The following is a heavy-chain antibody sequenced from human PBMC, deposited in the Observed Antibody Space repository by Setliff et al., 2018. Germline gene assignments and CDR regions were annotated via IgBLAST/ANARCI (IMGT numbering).Heavy chain of an antibody. D-gene: IGHD1-26*01. J-gene: IGHJ1*01. CDR2: FFYSGDT. CDR1: GASVRSHY. V-gene: IGHV4-59*02. CDR3: ASRNSDGGPEYFQH. Sequence: SETLSLTCTVSGASVRSHYWSWIRQSPEKGLEWIGFFFYSGDTKSNPSLKSRVTMSVDASKNQISLKLMSVTAADTAVYYCASRNSDGGPEYFQHWGQGALVTVSS.